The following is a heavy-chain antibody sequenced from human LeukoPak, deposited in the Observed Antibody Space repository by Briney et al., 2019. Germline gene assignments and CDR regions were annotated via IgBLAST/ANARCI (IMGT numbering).Heavy chain of an antibody. D-gene: IGHD2-15*01. Sequence: GGSLRLSCAASGFTFSSYWMNWVRQAPGKGLEWVANIKKDGSEKYYVDSVKGRFAISRDNAKTSLYLQMNSLRAEDTAVYYCARDGFDCSGGSCYSEFDYWGQGTLVTVSS. J-gene: IGHJ4*02. V-gene: IGHV3-7*01. CDR2: IKKDGSEK. CDR1: GFTFSSYW. CDR3: ARDGFDCSGGSCYSEFDY.